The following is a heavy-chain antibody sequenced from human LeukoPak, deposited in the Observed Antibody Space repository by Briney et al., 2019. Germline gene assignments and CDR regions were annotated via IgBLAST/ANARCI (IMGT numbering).Heavy chain of an antibody. Sequence: SGTLSLTCTVSGGAISSSSYYWGWVRPPPGKGPGGIGSIYYSGSTYYNPSLKSRVTISVDTSKNQFSLKLSSVTAADTAVYYCARVEDAVVYFDYWGQGTLVTVSS. CDR2: IYYSGST. J-gene: IGHJ4*02. CDR3: ARVEDAVVYFDY. CDR1: GGAISSSSYY. D-gene: IGHD2-15*01. V-gene: IGHV4-39*07.